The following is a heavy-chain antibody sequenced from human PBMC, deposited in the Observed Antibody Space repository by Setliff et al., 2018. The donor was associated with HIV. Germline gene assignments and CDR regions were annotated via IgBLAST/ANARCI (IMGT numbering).Heavy chain of an antibody. CDR1: GYTFTHYT. D-gene: IGHD3-10*01. V-gene: IGHV1-3*01. CDR2: INPGNGNT. J-gene: IGHJ4*02. Sequence: ASVKVSCKATGYTFTHYTLHWVRQAPGQRLEWMGWINPGNGNTKYSQKFQDRVTITRDTSASTTYMELSSLRSEDTAVYYCARKGSGSSFDFEYWGQGTLVTVSS. CDR3: ARKGSGSSFDFEY.